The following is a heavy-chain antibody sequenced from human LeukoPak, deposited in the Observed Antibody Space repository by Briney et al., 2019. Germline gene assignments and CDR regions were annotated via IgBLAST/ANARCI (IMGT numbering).Heavy chain of an antibody. J-gene: IGHJ5*02. CDR3: ARLAAAGTEGWFDP. D-gene: IGHD6-13*01. CDR2: IYYSGST. V-gene: IGHV4-39*01. CDR1: GGSISSSSYY. Sequence: SETLSLTRTVSGGSISSSSYYWGWIRQPPGKGLEWIGSIYYSGSTYYNPSLKSRVTISVDTSKNQFSLKLSSVTAADTAVYYCARLAAAGTEGWFDPWGQGTLVTVSS.